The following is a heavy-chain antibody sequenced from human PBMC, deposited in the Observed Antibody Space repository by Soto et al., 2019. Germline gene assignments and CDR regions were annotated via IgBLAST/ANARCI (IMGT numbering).Heavy chain of an antibody. Sequence: SLRLSCAASGFTFSSYGMHWVRQAPGKGLEWVAVISYDGSNKYYADSVKGRFTISRDNSKNTLYLQMNSLRAEDTAVYYCAKDGEAAAGYYYYYGMDVWGQGTTVTVSS. CDR2: ISYDGSNK. J-gene: IGHJ6*02. D-gene: IGHD6-13*01. CDR3: AKDGEAAAGYYYYYGMDV. V-gene: IGHV3-30*18. CDR1: GFTFSSYG.